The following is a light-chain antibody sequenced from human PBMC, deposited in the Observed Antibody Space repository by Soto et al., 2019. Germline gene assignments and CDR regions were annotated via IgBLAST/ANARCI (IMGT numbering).Light chain of an antibody. CDR1: QSVSSSY. J-gene: IGKJ3*01. CDR2: GAS. CDR3: QQYGSSPLFT. Sequence: EIVLTQSPGTLSLSPGERATLSCRASQSVSSSYLAWYQQKPGQAPRLLIYGASSRATGIPDRFSGSGSGTDFTLTISSLEPEDFPVYYCQQYGSSPLFTFGPGTKVDIK. V-gene: IGKV3-20*01.